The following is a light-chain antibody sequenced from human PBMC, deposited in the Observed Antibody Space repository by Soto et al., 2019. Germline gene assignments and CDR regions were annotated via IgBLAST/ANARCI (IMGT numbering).Light chain of an antibody. CDR3: QKYNNWPQT. CDR1: QSVSSN. Sequence: EIVMTQSPATLSVSPGERATLSCRASQSVSSNLAWYQQKPGQAPRLLIYGASIRATGIPARFSGSPSGSEFTLTISSLQSEDFAVYYCQKYNNWPQTFGRGTKVEIK. V-gene: IGKV3-15*01. J-gene: IGKJ1*01. CDR2: GAS.